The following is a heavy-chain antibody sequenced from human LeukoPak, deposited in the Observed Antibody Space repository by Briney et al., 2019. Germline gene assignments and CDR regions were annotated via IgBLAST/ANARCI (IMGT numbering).Heavy chain of an antibody. D-gene: IGHD3-22*01. J-gene: IGHJ3*02. V-gene: IGHV4-61*02. CDR1: GGSISSGSYY. CDR3: ARALSTATYSSGYYLAFDI. Sequence: SQTLSLTCTVSGGSISSGSYYWSWIRQPAGKGLEWIGRIYTSGSTNYNPSLKSRVTISVDTSKNQFSLKLSFVTAADTAVYYCARALSTATYSSGYYLAFDIWGQGTMVTVSS. CDR2: IYTSGST.